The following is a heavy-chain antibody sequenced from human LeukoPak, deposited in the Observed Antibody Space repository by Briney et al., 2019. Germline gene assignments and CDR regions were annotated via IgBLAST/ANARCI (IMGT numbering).Heavy chain of an antibody. D-gene: IGHD6-13*01. V-gene: IGHV1-46*01. Sequence: ASVKVSCKASGYTFTNYYIHWVRQAPGQGLEWMGLINPGGDNTDYAQNFQGRVTMTRETSISTAYMEVSRLRSDDTAVYYCAKTSDSSSVVDYWGQGTLVTVSS. CDR3: AKTSDSSSVVDY. CDR1: GYTFTNYY. J-gene: IGHJ4*02. CDR2: INPGGDNT.